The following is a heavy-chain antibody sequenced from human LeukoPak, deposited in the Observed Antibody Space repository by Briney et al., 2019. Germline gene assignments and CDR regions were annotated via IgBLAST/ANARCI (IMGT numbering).Heavy chain of an antibody. Sequence: GASVKVSCKASGYTFTSYGISWVRQAPGQGLEWMGWISAYNGNTNYAQKLQGRVTMTTDTSTSTAYMELRSLRSDDTAVYYCARDQAVLIERSRIDSWGQGTLVTVSS. V-gene: IGHV1-18*01. CDR1: GYTFTSYG. J-gene: IGHJ5*01. CDR3: ARDQAVLIERSRIDS. D-gene: IGHD1-1*01. CDR2: ISAYNGNT.